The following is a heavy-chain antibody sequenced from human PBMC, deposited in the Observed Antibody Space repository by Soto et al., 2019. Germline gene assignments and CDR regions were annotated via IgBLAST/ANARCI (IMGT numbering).Heavy chain of an antibody. D-gene: IGHD6-13*01. CDR1: GGSVSNGDYY. Sequence: PSETLSLTCTVSGGSVSNGDYYWSWIRQPPGKGLEWIGYIFYSGSAHYNPSLKSRVTISIDTSKSQFSLKLSSVTAAATAVYYCARSPRSISAGGIDFWGQGILVTVSS. J-gene: IGHJ4*01. CDR3: ARSPRSISAGGIDF. CDR2: IFYSGSA. V-gene: IGHV4-30-4*01.